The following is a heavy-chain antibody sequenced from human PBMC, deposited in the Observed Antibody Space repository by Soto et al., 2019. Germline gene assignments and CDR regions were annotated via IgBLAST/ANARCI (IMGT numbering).Heavy chain of an antibody. CDR1: GYNFPDYW. V-gene: IGHV5-51*01. CDR3: ARHGVEGQTQLRLNRFDP. D-gene: IGHD2-2*01. J-gene: IGHJ5*02. Sequence: PGESLKISCKGLGYNFPDYWIAWVRQMPGKGLEYMGIIYPGDSDTRYSPSFQGQVTISADKSISTAYLQWNSLEASDTAMYYCARHGVEGQTQLRLNRFDPWGQGTLVTVSS. CDR2: IYPGDSDT.